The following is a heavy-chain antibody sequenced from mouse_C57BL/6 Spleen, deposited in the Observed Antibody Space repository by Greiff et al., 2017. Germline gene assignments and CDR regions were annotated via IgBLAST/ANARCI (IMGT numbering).Heavy chain of an antibody. CDR3: ARSYGNYGFDY. Sequence: VQLQESGAELARPGASVKLSCKASGYTFTSYGISWVKQRTGQGLEWIGEIYPRSGNTYYNEKVKGKATLTADKSSSTAYMELRSLTSEDSAVYFCARSYGNYGFDYWGQGTTLTVSS. D-gene: IGHD2-1*01. CDR2: IYPRSGNT. J-gene: IGHJ2*01. V-gene: IGHV1-81*01. CDR1: GYTFTSYG.